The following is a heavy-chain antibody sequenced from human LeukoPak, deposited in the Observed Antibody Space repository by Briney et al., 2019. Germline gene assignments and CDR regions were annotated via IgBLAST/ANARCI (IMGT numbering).Heavy chain of an antibody. CDR2: IYYSGST. Sequence: PSETLSLTCTVSGGSISSYYWSWIRQPPGKGLEWIGYIYYSGSTNYNPSLKSRVTISVDTSKNQFSLKLSSVTAADTAVYYCARWGRSWFDPWGQGTLVTVSS. D-gene: IGHD3-16*01. V-gene: IGHV4-59*01. CDR3: ARWGRSWFDP. CDR1: GGSISSYY. J-gene: IGHJ5*02.